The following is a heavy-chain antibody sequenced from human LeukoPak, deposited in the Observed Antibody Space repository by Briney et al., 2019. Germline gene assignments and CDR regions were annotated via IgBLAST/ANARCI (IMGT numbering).Heavy chain of an antibody. CDR2: ISGSGGTT. V-gene: IGHV3-23*01. CDR1: GFIFSRYG. Sequence: GGSLRLSCAASGFIFSRYGMSWVRQAPGKGLEWVSAISGSGGTTYYADSVKGRFTISRDNSKNTLYLQINSLRAEDTAVYYCARENYVWGSYRAFDYWGQGTLVTVSS. J-gene: IGHJ4*02. CDR3: ARENYVWGSYRAFDY. D-gene: IGHD3-16*02.